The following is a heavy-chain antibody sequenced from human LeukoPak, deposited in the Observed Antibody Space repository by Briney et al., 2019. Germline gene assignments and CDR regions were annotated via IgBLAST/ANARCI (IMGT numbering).Heavy chain of an antibody. J-gene: IGHJ6*03. CDR2: INHSGST. CDR3: ARERGSSLTYYYYMDV. Sequence: SETLSLTCAVYGGSFSGYYWSWIRQPPGKGLEWIGEINHSGSTNYSPSLKSRVTISVDTSKNQFSLKLSSATAADTAVYYCARERGSSLTYYYYMDVWGKGTTVTVSS. D-gene: IGHD2-15*01. CDR1: GGSFSGYY. V-gene: IGHV4-34*01.